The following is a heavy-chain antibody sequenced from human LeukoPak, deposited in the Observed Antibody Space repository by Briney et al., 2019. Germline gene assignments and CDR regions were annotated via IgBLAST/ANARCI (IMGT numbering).Heavy chain of an antibody. CDR1: GYTLTELS. Sequence: WASVKVSCKASGYTLTELSIHWVRQAPGKGLEWMGGFDPEDGETTYAQKFQGRVTMTEDTSTDTAYMEVSDLRSDDTAMYYCATDGDPGMAAWSFDIWGPGTMVTGSS. CDR2: FDPEDGET. J-gene: IGHJ3*02. CDR3: ATDGDPGMAAWSFDI. D-gene: IGHD3-10*01. V-gene: IGHV1-24*01.